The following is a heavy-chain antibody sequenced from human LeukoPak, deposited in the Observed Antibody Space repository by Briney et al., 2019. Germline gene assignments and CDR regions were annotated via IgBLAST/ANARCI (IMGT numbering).Heavy chain of an antibody. J-gene: IGHJ4*02. V-gene: IGHV4-39*01. CDR2: FYYTGTT. Sequence: SETLSLTCTVSGGSISSDCCYWGWIRQPPGKGPEWIGGFYYTGTTHYSPSLKSRITISANTSKNQFSLRLSSVTAADTAVYYCAKHVITDGSGYYYFDSWGQGTLVTVSS. CDR3: AKHVITDGSGYYYFDS. CDR1: GGSISSDCCY. D-gene: IGHD3-22*01.